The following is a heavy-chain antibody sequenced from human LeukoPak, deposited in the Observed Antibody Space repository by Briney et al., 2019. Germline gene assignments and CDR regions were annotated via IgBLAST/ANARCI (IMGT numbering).Heavy chain of an antibody. D-gene: IGHD3-22*01. CDR2: ISSSSSYI. Sequence: PGGSLRLSCAASGFTLSSYSMNWVRQAPGKGLEWVSSISSSSSYIYYADSVKGRFTISRDNAKNSLYLQMNSLRAEDTAVYYCAREADDAYYYDSSGYYHDAFDIWGQGTMVTVS. J-gene: IGHJ3*02. CDR1: GFTLSSYS. CDR3: AREADDAYYYDSSGYYHDAFDI. V-gene: IGHV3-21*01.